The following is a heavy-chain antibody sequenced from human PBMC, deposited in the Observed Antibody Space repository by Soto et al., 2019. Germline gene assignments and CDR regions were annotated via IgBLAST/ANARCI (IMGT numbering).Heavy chain of an antibody. V-gene: IGHV1-69*13. J-gene: IGHJ6*02. CDR3: ARPYCSSTSCPNRGGGYYYYGMEV. CDR1: GGTFSSYA. Sequence: SVKVSCKASGGTFSSYAISWVRQAPGQGLEWMGGIIPIFGTANYAQKFQGRVTITADESTSTAYMELSSLRSEDTAVYYCARPYCSSTSCPNRGGGYYYYGMEVWGQGPTVTVSS. CDR2: IIPIFGTA. D-gene: IGHD2-2*01.